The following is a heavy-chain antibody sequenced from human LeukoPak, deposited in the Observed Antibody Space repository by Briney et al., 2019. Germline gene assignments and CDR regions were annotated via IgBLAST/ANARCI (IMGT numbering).Heavy chain of an antibody. D-gene: IGHD3-16*02. CDR2: ISWDGGST. Sequence: GGSLRLSCAASGFTFDDYAMHWVRQAPGKGPEWVSLISWDGGSTYYADSVKGRFTISRDNSKNSLYLQMNSLRAEDTALYYCAKGEYDYVWGSYRCPDYWGQGTLVTVSS. V-gene: IGHV3-43D*03. J-gene: IGHJ4*02. CDR3: AKGEYDYVWGSYRCPDY. CDR1: GFTFDDYA.